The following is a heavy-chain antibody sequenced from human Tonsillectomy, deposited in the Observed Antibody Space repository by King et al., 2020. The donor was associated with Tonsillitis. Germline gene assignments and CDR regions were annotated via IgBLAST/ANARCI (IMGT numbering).Heavy chain of an antibody. Sequence: VQLQQWGAGLLKPSETLSLPCAVYGGSFSGYYWSWLRQPPGKGLEWIGEINHSGSTNYNPSLKSRVTISVDTSKNQFSLKLSSVTAADTAVYYCARGRSAAAGKRNWFDPWGQGTLVTVSS. CDR3: ARGRSAAAGKRNWFDP. CDR1: GGSFSGYY. J-gene: IGHJ5*02. V-gene: IGHV4-34*01. CDR2: INHSGST. D-gene: IGHD6-13*01.